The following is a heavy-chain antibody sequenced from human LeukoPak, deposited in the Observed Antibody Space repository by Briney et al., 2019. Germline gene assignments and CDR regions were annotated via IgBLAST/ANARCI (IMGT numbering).Heavy chain of an antibody. CDR1: GGSFSSYY. V-gene: IGHV4-39*01. CDR3: ATTHSYVFY. Sequence: SETLSLTCAVYGGSFSSYYWGWIRQPPGKGLEWIGSIYYSGSTYYNPSLKSRVTISVDTSKNQFSLKLSSVTAADTAVYYCATTHSYVFYWGQGTLVTVSS. D-gene: IGHD5-18*01. CDR2: IYYSGST. J-gene: IGHJ4*02.